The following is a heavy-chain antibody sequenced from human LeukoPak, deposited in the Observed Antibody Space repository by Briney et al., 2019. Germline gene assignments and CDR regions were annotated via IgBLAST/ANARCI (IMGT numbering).Heavy chain of an antibody. V-gene: IGHV4-34*01. Sequence: SETLSLTRAVYGGSFSGYYWSWIRQPPGKGLEWIGEINHSGSTNYNPSLKSRVTISVDTSKNQFSLKLSSVTAADTAVYYCARAVTVMPFDYWGQGTLVTVSS. CDR3: ARAVTVMPFDY. CDR1: GGSFSGYY. J-gene: IGHJ4*02. CDR2: INHSGST. D-gene: IGHD3-16*01.